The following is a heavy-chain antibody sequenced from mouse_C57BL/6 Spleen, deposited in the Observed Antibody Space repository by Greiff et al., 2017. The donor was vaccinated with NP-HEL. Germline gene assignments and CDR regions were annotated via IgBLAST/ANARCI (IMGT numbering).Heavy chain of an antibody. CDR3: ARDRDGTFAY. CDR2: ISYDGSN. V-gene: IGHV3-6*01. D-gene: IGHD4-1*01. J-gene: IGHJ3*01. CDR1: GYSITSGYY. Sequence: DVQLQESGPGLVKPSQSLSLTCSVTGYSITSGYYWNWIRQFPGNKLEWMGYISYDGSNNYNPSLKNRISIPRDTSKNQFFLKLNSVTTEDTATYYCARDRDGTFAYWGQGTLVTVSA.